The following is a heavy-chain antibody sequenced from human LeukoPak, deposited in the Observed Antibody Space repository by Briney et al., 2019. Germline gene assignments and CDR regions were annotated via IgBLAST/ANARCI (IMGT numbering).Heavy chain of an antibody. D-gene: IGHD1-26*01. Sequence: GGSLRLSCAASGFTFSSYAMHWVRQAPGKGLEWVAVISYDGSNKYYADSVRGRFTISRDNSKNTLYLQMNSLRAEDTAVYYCARSIVGATCYFDYWGQGTLVTVSS. J-gene: IGHJ4*02. V-gene: IGHV3-30*04. CDR1: GFTFSSYA. CDR3: ARSIVGATCYFDY. CDR2: ISYDGSNK.